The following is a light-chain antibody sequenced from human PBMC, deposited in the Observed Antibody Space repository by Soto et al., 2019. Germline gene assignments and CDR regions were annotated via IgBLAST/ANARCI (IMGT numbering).Light chain of an antibody. J-gene: IGLJ3*02. CDR2: KNN. V-gene: IGLV1-44*01. CDR3: ATWDDSLNARGV. Sequence: QSVLTQTPSASGTPGQTVTISCSGSRSNIGNNAVSWYQQFPGTAPKLLIYKNNQRPSGVPDRFSGSKSGTSASLAISGLQSEDEADHYCATWDDSLNARGVFGGGTKLTVL. CDR1: RSNIGNNA.